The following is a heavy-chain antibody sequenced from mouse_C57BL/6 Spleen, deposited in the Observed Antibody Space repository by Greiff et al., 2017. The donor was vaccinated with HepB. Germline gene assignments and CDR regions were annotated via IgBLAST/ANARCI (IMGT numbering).Heavy chain of an antibody. CDR3: AREIYDGFTGAMDY. CDR1: GYSFTGYY. Sequence: VQLQQSGPELVKPGASVKISCKASGYSFTGYYMNWVKQSPEKSLEWIGEINPSTGGTTYNQKFKAKATLTVDKSSSTAYMQLKSLTSEDSAVYYCAREIYDGFTGAMDYWGQGTSVTVSS. J-gene: IGHJ4*01. CDR2: INPSTGGT. D-gene: IGHD2-3*01. V-gene: IGHV1-42*01.